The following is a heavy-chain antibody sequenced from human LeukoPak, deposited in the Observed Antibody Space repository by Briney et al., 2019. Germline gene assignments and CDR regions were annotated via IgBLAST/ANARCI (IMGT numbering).Heavy chain of an antibody. CDR3: ARYHSGWYGAGFDY. J-gene: IGHJ4*02. Sequence: SGTLSLTCTASGGSISSYYWSWIRQPPGKGLEWIGYIYYSGSTNYNPSLKSRVTISVDTSKNQFSLKLSSVTAADTAVYYCARYHSGWYGAGFDYSGQGTLVTVSS. D-gene: IGHD6-19*01. V-gene: IGHV4-59*08. CDR1: GGSISSYY. CDR2: IYYSGST.